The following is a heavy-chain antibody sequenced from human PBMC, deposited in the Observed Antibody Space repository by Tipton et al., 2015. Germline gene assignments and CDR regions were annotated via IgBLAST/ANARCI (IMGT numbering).Heavy chain of an antibody. J-gene: IGHJ4*02. CDR2: ISDSGGNT. CDR3: ASPPDETVTTWDYYFDF. CDR1: GFIFSSYA. Sequence: SLRLSCAAPGFIFSSYAMTWVRQAPGKGLEWVSGISDSGGNTYYAGSVKGRFTISRDNAKNSLYLQMNSLRDEDTAVYYCASPPDETVTTWDYYFDFWGQGTLVTVSS. V-gene: IGHV3-23*01. D-gene: IGHD4-17*01.